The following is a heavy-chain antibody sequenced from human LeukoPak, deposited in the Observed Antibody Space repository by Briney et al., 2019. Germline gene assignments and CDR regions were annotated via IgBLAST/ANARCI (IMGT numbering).Heavy chain of an antibody. CDR1: GGSITSGDYY. D-gene: IGHD3-9*01. CDR2: IYYIGNT. V-gene: IGHV4-30-4*08. J-gene: IGHJ6*02. CDR3: ARGPGGYDILTGPGIGDYGMDV. Sequence: SETLSLTCTVSGGSITSGDYYWSWIRQTPGKGLEWIGYIYYIGNTYYNPSLKSRVTISVDTSKNQFSLKLSSVTAADTAVYYCARGPGGYDILTGPGIGDYGMDVWGQGTTVTVSS.